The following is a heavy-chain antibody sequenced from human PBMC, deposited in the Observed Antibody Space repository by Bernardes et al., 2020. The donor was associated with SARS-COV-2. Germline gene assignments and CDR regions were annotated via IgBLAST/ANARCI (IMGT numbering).Heavy chain of an antibody. CDR2: IGSAGNT. Sequence: VGSLRLSCAASGFTFGDFDMHWVRHPTGKSLEWVSSIGSAGNTRYADSVKGRFTISRENAKNSLYLEMNSLRVEDTALYYCTRSYSYGWGIDYWGQGTLVTVSS. J-gene: IGHJ4*02. V-gene: IGHV3-13*01. CDR3: TRSYSYGWGIDY. D-gene: IGHD5-18*01. CDR1: GFTFGDFD.